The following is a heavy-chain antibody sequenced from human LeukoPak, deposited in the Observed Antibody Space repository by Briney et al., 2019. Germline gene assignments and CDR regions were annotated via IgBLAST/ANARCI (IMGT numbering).Heavy chain of an antibody. D-gene: IGHD2-21*01. CDR1: GFTFSSYA. J-gene: IGHJ3*02. CDR3: ARDPGVVIENDAFDI. CDR2: ISYDGSNK. Sequence: GGSLRLSCAASGFTFSSYAMHWVRQAPGKGLEWVAVISYDGSNKYYADSVKGRFTISRDNSKNTLYLQMNSLRAEDTAVYYCARDPGVVIENDAFDIWGQGTMVTVSS. V-gene: IGHV3-30-3*01.